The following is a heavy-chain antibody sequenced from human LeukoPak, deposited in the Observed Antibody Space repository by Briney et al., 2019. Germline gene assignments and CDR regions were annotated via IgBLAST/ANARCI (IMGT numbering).Heavy chain of an antibody. CDR3: ARVNYYDTRGIDAFDI. CDR1: GFTFSSYE. Sequence: GGSLRLSCAASGFTFSSYEMNWVRQAPGKGLEWVSYISSSGSTIYYADSVKGRFTISRDNAKNSLYLQMNSLRAEDTAVYYCARVNYYDTRGIDAFDIWGQGTMVTVSS. D-gene: IGHD3-22*01. CDR2: ISSSGSTI. J-gene: IGHJ3*02. V-gene: IGHV3-48*03.